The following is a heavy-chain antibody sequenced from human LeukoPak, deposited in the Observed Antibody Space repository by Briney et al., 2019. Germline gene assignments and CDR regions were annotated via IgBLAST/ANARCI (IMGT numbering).Heavy chain of an antibody. D-gene: IGHD3-22*01. Sequence: ASVKVSCKASGYTFTAYYMHWVRQAPGQGLEWMGWISAYNGNTNYAQKLQGRVTMTTDTSTSTAYMELRSLRSDDTAVYYCARNVEGYDSSGYYSSPFWFDPWGQGTLVTVSS. V-gene: IGHV1-18*04. CDR1: GYTFTAYY. CDR3: ARNVEGYDSSGYYSSPFWFDP. CDR2: ISAYNGNT. J-gene: IGHJ5*02.